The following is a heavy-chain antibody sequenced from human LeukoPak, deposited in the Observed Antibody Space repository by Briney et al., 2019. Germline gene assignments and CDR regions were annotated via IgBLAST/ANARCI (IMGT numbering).Heavy chain of an antibody. J-gene: IGHJ6*03. CDR1: GGSISSDY. D-gene: IGHD6-19*01. V-gene: IGHV4-59*01. Sequence: PSETLSLTCTVSGGSISSDYWSWIRQPPGKGLEWIGNINYSGSTNYNPSLKGRVTISVDTSKNQFSLKLRSVTAADTAVYYCAREAILAVASPTYYYYYYMDVWGKGTTVTISS. CDR3: AREAILAVASPTYYYYYYMDV. CDR2: INYSGST.